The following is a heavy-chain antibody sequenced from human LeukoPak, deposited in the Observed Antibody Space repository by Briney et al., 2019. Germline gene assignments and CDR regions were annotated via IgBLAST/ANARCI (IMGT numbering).Heavy chain of an antibody. V-gene: IGHV3-33*01. CDR2: IWYDGSNK. Sequence: GRSLRLSCAASGFTFSSYGMHWVRQAPGKGLEWVAVIWYDGSNKYYADSVEGRFTISRDNSKNTLYLQTNSLRAEDTAVYYCARDLMSIYSSSLLWGQGTLVTVSS. D-gene: IGHD6-13*01. J-gene: IGHJ4*02. CDR3: ARDLMSIYSSSLL. CDR1: GFTFSSYG.